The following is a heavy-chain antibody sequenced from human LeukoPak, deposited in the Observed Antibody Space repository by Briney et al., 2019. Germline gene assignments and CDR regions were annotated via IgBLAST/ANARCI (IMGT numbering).Heavy chain of an antibody. D-gene: IGHD2-15*01. CDR3: ARRLRIGAAEWFDP. Sequence: KPSETLSLTCSVSNYYSWAWIRQAPGKGLEWVGGLDDSGNTYYNPSLKSRLTMSVDTSKNHFSLNLKSVAAADTSVYYCARRLRIGAAEWFDPWGQGIVVTVSS. V-gene: IGHV4-38-2*01. J-gene: IGHJ5*02. CDR2: LDDSGNT. CDR1: NYYS.